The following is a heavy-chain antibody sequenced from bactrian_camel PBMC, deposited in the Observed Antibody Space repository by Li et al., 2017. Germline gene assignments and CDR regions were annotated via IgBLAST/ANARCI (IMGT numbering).Heavy chain of an antibody. J-gene: IGHJ4*01. D-gene: IGHD6*01. CDR3: AAKSPGGGWYSPGSYNY. CDR2: IDSDGDT. V-gene: IGHV3S6*01. CDR1: GYTGSSTC. Sequence: HVQLVESGGGSVQPGGSLRLACAVSGYTGSSTCMGWFRQAPGKEREGIAAIDSDGDTTYADSVKGRFTISLDNAKNTLYLQMNSLMPEDSAMYYCAAKSPGGGWYSPGSYNYWGQGTQVTVS.